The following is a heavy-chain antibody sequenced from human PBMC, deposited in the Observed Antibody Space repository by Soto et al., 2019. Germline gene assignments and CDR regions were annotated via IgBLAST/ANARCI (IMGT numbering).Heavy chain of an antibody. Sequence: ASVKVSCKASGYTFTSYYMHWVRQAPGQGLEWMGIINPSGGSTSYAQKFQGRVTMTRDTSTSTVYMELSSLRSEDTAVYYCARDNHYDFLSGSQTGTNLFRYWGQGTLVTVSS. V-gene: IGHV1-46*01. CDR2: INPSGGST. D-gene: IGHD3-3*01. CDR1: GYTFTSYY. J-gene: IGHJ4*02. CDR3: ARDNHYDFLSGSQTGTNLFRY.